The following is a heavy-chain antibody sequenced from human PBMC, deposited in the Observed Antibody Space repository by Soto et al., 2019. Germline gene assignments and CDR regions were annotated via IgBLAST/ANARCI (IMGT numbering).Heavy chain of an antibody. D-gene: IGHD1-26*01. J-gene: IGHJ6*03. CDR2: ISYDGSNK. CDR1: GFTFSSYG. CDR3: AKELVESVVPPLIYYYYYMDV. V-gene: IGHV3-30*18. Sequence: GSLRLSCAASGFTFSSYGMHWVRQAPGKGLEWVAVISYDGSNKYYADSVKGRFTISRDNSKNTLYLQMNSLRAEDTAVYYCAKELVESVVPPLIYYYYYMDVWGKGTTVTVSS.